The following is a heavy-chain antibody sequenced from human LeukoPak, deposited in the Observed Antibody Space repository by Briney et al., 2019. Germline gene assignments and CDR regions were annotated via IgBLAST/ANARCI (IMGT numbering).Heavy chain of an antibody. CDR1: GFTVSSNY. Sequence: GGSLRLSCAASGFTVSSNYMSWVRQAPGKGLEWVSVIYSGGSTYYADSVKGRFTISRDNAKNSLYLQMNSLRVEDTGLYYCARDVPRLGSRNDAFDIWGQGTMVTVSS. V-gene: IGHV3-66*01. CDR3: ARDVPRLGSRNDAFDI. CDR2: IYSGGST. J-gene: IGHJ3*02. D-gene: IGHD7-27*01.